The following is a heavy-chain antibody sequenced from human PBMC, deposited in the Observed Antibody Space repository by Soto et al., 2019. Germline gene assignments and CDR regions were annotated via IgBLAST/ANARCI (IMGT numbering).Heavy chain of an antibody. CDR1: GYSFTSYW. CDR2: IYPGDSDT. CDR3: AIRGFWQWLVPSMSGAFDI. V-gene: IGHV5-51*01. D-gene: IGHD6-19*01. Sequence: GESLKISCKGSGYSFTSYWIGWVRQMPGKGLEWMGIIYPGDSDTRYSPSFQGQVTISADKSISTAYLQWSSLKASDTAMYYCAIRGFWQWLVPSMSGAFDIWGQGTMVTVSS. J-gene: IGHJ3*02.